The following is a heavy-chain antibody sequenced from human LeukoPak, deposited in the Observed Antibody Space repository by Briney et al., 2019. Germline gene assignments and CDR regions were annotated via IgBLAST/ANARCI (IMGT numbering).Heavy chain of an antibody. J-gene: IGHJ4*02. Sequence: SETLSLTCTVSGGSISTYYWTWIRQPPGKGLEWVGYIYSTGNTFYNPSLKSRVTMSVDTSKNQFSFKLISVTAADTAVYYCARGGLTTWYGGDYWGQGTLVTVSS. V-gene: IGHV4-59*01. D-gene: IGHD3-16*01. CDR1: GGSISTYY. CDR3: ARGGLTTWYGGDY. CDR2: IYSTGNT.